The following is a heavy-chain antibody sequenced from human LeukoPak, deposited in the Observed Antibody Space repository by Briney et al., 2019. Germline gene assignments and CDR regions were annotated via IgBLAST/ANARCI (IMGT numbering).Heavy chain of an antibody. CDR2: ISAYNGNT. J-gene: IGHJ6*02. D-gene: IGHD4-17*01. V-gene: IGHV1-18*01. CDR3: ARVAVGGVTVTTDYYYGMDV. CDR1: GYTFTSYG. Sequence: ASVEVSCKASGYTFTSYGISWVRQAPGQGLEWMGWISAYNGNTNYAQKLQGRVTMTTDTSTSTAYMELRSLRSDDTAVYYCARVAVGGVTVTTDYYYGMDVWGQGTTVTVSS.